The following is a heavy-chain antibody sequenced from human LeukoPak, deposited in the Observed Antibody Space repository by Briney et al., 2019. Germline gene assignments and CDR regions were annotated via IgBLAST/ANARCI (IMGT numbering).Heavy chain of an antibody. D-gene: IGHD6-19*01. Sequence: GGSLRLSCAASGFTFSSYMNWVRQAPGKGLEWVSYIGSSSSSIYYADSVKGRFTISRDNAKYSLYLQMNSLRAEDTAIYYCAKDEIAVAGYDYWGQGTLVTVSS. CDR3: AKDEIAVAGYDY. CDR2: IGSSSSSI. V-gene: IGHV3-48*01. CDR1: GFTFSSY. J-gene: IGHJ4*02.